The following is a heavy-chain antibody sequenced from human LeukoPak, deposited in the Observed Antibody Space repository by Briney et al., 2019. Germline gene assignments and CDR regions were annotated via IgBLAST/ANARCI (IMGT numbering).Heavy chain of an antibody. Sequence: GGSLGLSCAASGFTFSSYAMSWVRQAPGKGLEWVSAISGSGGSTYYADSVKGRFTISRDNSKNTLYLQMNSLRAEDTAVYYCAKNRFGELFPNWFDPWGQGTLVTVSS. CDR1: GFTFSSYA. D-gene: IGHD3-10*01. V-gene: IGHV3-23*01. CDR3: AKNRFGELFPNWFDP. CDR2: ISGSGGST. J-gene: IGHJ5*02.